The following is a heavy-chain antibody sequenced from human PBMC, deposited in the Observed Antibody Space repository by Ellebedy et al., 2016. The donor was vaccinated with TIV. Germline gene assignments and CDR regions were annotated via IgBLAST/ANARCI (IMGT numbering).Heavy chain of an antibody. J-gene: IGHJ6*02. CDR1: GGSNRSYY. Sequence: MPSETLSLTCTVSGGSNRSYYWSWIRQPAGKGLEWIGRIYPTGSTSYSPTLKSRINMSIDTSKNQLPLKMTSVTAADTAVYYCARVSGDYYFVMDVWGQGTTVTVSS. CDR3: ARVSGDYYFVMDV. CDR2: IYPTGST. D-gene: IGHD1-26*01. V-gene: IGHV4-4*07.